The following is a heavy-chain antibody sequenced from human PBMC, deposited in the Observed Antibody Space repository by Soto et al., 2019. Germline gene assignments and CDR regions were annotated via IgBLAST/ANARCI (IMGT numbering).Heavy chain of an antibody. CDR3: ARAVCTNPAPIGY. D-gene: IGHD2-8*01. V-gene: IGHV1-46*01. CDR1: GYTFTTYY. CDR2: ITPSSGST. Sequence: QVQLVQSGAEVKNPGASVKVSCKASGYTFTTYYMHWLRQARAQGLEWMGIITPSSGSTRYDQKCQDRVTMTRDTSTSTVYMELRSLRSEDTAVYYCARAVCTNPAPIGYWGQGCLVRVSS. J-gene: IGHJ4*02.